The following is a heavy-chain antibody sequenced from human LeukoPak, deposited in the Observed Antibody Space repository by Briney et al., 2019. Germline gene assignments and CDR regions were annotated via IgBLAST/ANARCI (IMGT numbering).Heavy chain of an antibody. CDR3: ARPLAVAGTLGPSDAFDI. D-gene: IGHD6-19*01. V-gene: IGHV4-59*08. CDR2: IYYSGST. CDR1: GGSISSYY. J-gene: IGHJ3*02. Sequence: SETLSLTCTVSGGSISSYYWSWIRQPPGKGLEWIGYIYYSGSTNYNPSLKSRVTISVDTSKNQFSLKLSSVTAADTAVYYCARPLAVAGTLGPSDAFDIWGQGTMVTVSS.